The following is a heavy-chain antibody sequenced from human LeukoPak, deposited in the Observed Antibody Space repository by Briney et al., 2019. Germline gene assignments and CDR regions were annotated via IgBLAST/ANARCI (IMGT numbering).Heavy chain of an antibody. Sequence: GGSLRLSCAASGFTFSLYSMTWVRQAPGKGLEWVAVISYDESDKYYADSVKGRFTISRDNSKNTLYLQMSSLRPEDTAVYYCAKGVVAATNAAYYGMGVWGQGTTVTVSS. D-gene: IGHD2-15*01. CDR1: GFTFSLYS. CDR2: ISYDESDK. V-gene: IGHV3-30*18. J-gene: IGHJ6*02. CDR3: AKGVVAATNAAYYGMGV.